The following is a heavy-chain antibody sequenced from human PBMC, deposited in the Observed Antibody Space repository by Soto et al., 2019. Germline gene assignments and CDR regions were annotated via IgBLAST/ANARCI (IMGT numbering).Heavy chain of an antibody. Sequence: GGSLRLSCAASGFTFSSYAMHWVRQAPGKGLEYVSAISSNGGSTYYANSVKGRFTISRDNSKNTLYLQMGSLRAEDMAVYYCARGDPYNWNCDHYYYYMDVWGKGTTVTVSS. D-gene: IGHD1-7*01. CDR1: GFTFSSYA. V-gene: IGHV3-64*01. J-gene: IGHJ6*03. CDR3: ARGDPYNWNCDHYYYYMDV. CDR2: ISSNGGST.